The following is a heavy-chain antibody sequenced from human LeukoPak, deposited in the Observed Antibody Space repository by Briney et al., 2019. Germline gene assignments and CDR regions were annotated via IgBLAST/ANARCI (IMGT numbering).Heavy chain of an antibody. J-gene: IGHJ4*02. CDR2: TSGRGDST. Sequence: GGSLRLSCAASGFTFSSYAMSWVRQAPGKGLEWVSATSGRGDSTYYADSVKGRFAISRDNSKNTLYLQMNSLRAEDTAVYYCAKGSAYYYDSSGYYYWGQGALVTVSS. V-gene: IGHV3-23*01. CDR1: GFTFSSYA. CDR3: AKGSAYYYDSSGYYY. D-gene: IGHD3-22*01.